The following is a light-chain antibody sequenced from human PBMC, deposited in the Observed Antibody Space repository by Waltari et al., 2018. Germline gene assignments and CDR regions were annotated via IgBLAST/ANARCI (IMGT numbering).Light chain of an antibody. CDR1: QSVSSSY. V-gene: IGKV3-20*01. Sequence: EIVLTQSPGTLSLSPGERATLPCRASQSVSSSYLAWYQQKPGQAPRLLIYGASSRATAIPDRFSGSGSGTDFTLTISRLEPEDFAVYYCQQYGSSSWTFGQGTKVEIK. CDR2: GAS. CDR3: QQYGSSSWT. J-gene: IGKJ1*01.